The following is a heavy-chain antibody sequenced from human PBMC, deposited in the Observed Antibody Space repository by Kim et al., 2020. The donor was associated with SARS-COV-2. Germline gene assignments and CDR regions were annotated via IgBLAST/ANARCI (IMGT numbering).Heavy chain of an antibody. Sequence: YADSVKGRFTISRDNSKNTLYLQMSSLRGDDTAVYYCAKDQVGVCDDAFDIWGQGTMITVSS. CDR3: AKDQVGVCDDAFDI. V-gene: IGHV3-23*01. D-gene: IGHD6-6*01. J-gene: IGHJ3*02.